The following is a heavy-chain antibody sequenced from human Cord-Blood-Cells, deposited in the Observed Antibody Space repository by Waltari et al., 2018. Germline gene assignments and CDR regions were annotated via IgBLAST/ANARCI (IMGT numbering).Heavy chain of an antibody. D-gene: IGHD5-18*01. J-gene: IGHJ4*02. CDR1: GGTFSSYA. V-gene: IGHV1-69*01. CDR2: ISPILGTA. CDR3: ARVSLAGIQLWFDY. Sequence: QVQLVQSGAEVKKPGSSVKVSCKASGGTFSSYAISWVRQAPGQGLEWMGGISPILGTATYAQKFQGRVTITADESTSTAYMELSSLRSEDTAVYYCARVSLAGIQLWFDYWGQGTLVTVSS.